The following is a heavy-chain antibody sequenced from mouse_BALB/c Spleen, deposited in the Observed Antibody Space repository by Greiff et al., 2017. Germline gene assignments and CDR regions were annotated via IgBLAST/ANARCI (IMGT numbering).Heavy chain of an antibody. D-gene: IGHD1-1*01. CDR2: ISSGSSTI. CDR3: ARSYYYGTAWFAY. V-gene: IGHV5-17*02. J-gene: IGHJ3*01. CDR1: GFTFSSFG. Sequence: EVKLVESGGGLVQPGGSRKLSCAASGFTFSSFGMHWVRQAPEKGLEWVAYISSGSSTIYYADTVKGRFTISRDNPKNTLFLQMTSLRSEDTAMYYCARSYYYGTAWFAYWGQGTLVTVSA.